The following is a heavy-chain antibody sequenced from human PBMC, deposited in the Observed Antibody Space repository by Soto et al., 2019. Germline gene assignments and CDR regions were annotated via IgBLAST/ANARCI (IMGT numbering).Heavy chain of an antibody. CDR2: IKSKTDGGTT. Sequence: GGSLRLSCAASGFTFSNAWMSWVRQAPGKGLEWVGRIKSKTDGGTTDYAAPVKGRFTISRGDSKNTLYLQMNSLKTEDTAVYYCTTEVISRELDYWGQGTLVTVSS. CDR3: TTEVISRELDY. D-gene: IGHD1-1*01. V-gene: IGHV3-15*01. CDR1: GFTFSNAW. J-gene: IGHJ4*02.